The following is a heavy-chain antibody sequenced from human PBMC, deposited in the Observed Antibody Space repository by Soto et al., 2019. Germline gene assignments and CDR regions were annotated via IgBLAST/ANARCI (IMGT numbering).Heavy chain of an antibody. J-gene: IGHJ5*02. V-gene: IGHV3-30*18. Sequence: GGSLRLSCAASGFTFSSYGMHWVRQAPGKGLEWVAVISYDGSNKYYADSVKGRFTISRDNSKNTLYLQMNSLRAEDTAVYYCAKEGGISWGQGTLVTVSS. CDR2: ISYDGSNK. CDR1: GFTFSSYG. CDR3: AKEGGIS. D-gene: IGHD6-13*01.